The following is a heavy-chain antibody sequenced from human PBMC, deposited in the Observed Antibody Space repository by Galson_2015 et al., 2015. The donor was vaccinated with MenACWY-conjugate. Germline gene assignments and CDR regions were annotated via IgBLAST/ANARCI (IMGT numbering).Heavy chain of an antibody. V-gene: IGHV4-59*01. CDR1: GGSISSYY. J-gene: IGHJ3*02. Sequence: ETLSLTCPVSGGSISSYYWSWIRPPPGRGLEWIGYIYYSGSTNYNPSLKSRVTISVDTSKNQFSLKLSSVTAADTAVYYCARGGYYYDSSGYYDAFDIWGQGTMVTVSS. CDR3: ARGGYYYDSSGYYDAFDI. D-gene: IGHD3-22*01. CDR2: IYYSGST.